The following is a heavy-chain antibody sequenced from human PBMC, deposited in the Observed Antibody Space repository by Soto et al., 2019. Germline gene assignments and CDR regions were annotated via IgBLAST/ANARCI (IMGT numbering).Heavy chain of an antibody. CDR3: ARRGSASWRKWFDS. D-gene: IGHD2-2*01. Sequence: PSETLSLTCSVSGGSITSTIDYWGWIRQSPGKGLEWIGNIYYDGGTFYNPSLKSRVTISVDTSKRQFSLRVSSVTAADTAVYYCARRGSASWRKWFDSWGHGTLVTV. CDR2: IYYDGGT. V-gene: IGHV4-39*01. CDR1: GGSITSTIDY. J-gene: IGHJ5*01.